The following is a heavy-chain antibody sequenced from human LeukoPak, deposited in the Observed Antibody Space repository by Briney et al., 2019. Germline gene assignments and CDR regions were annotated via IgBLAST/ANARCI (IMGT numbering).Heavy chain of an antibody. D-gene: IGHD1-26*01. CDR1: GGSIYSTTFY. CDR3: ARRSDSGSDDGEDYFDY. Sequence: SETLSLTCTVSGGSIYSTTFYWGWIRQPPGKGLEWIGSMYYDGSSYHNPSLKIRVTISVDTSNNQFSLKLTAVTAADTAVYFCARRSDSGSDDGEDYFDYWGQGTLVTVSA. CDR2: MYYDGSS. J-gene: IGHJ4*02. V-gene: IGHV4-39*01.